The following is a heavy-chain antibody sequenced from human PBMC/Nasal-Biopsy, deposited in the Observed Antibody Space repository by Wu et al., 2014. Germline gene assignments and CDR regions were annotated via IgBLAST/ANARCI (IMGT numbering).Heavy chain of an antibody. D-gene: IGHD3-3*02. CDR1: GFTFSDHY. CDR3: IAFGGDFDY. CDR2: TRNKANSYTT. Sequence: LRLSCAASGFTFSDHYMDWVRQAPGKGLEWVGRTRNKANSYTTEYAASVKGRFTISRDDSKNSLYLQMNSLKTEDTAVYYCIAFGGDFDYWGQGTLVTVSS. J-gene: IGHJ4*02. V-gene: IGHV3-72*01.